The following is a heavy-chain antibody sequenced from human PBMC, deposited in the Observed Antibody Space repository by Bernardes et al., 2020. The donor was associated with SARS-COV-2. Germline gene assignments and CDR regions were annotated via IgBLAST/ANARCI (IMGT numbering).Heavy chain of an antibody. J-gene: IGHJ6*02. CDR2: IYGGNGNT. Sequence: ASVKVSCKASGYMFSNYNMHWVRQAPGQRLEWMGWIYGGNGNTKYSENFQDRVTITGDTSTSTAYMELRSLRSDDTAVYYCARMSVVGAFWYYYYGMDVWGQGTTVTVSS. CDR1: GYMFSNYN. V-gene: IGHV1-3*01. CDR3: ARMSVVGAFWYYYYGMDV. D-gene: IGHD1-26*01.